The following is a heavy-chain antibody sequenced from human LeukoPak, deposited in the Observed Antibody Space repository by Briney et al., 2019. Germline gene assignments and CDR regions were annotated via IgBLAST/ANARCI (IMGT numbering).Heavy chain of an antibody. V-gene: IGHV1-69*13. CDR3: AIGDSSGHSAYYYYMDV. D-gene: IGHD3-22*01. CDR1: GGTFSSYA. Sequence: SVKVSCKASGGTFSSYAISWVRQAPGQGLEWMGGIIPIFGTANYAQKFQGRVTITADESTSTAYMELSSLRSEDTAVYYCAIGDSSGHSAYYYYMDVWGKGTTVTISS. J-gene: IGHJ6*03. CDR2: IIPIFGTA.